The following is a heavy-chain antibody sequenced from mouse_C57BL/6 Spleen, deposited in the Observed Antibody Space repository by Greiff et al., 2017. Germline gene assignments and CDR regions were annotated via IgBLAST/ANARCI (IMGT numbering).Heavy chain of an antibody. CDR1: GYTFTDYN. J-gene: IGHJ4*01. D-gene: IGHD2-12*01. V-gene: IGHV1-18*01. CDR2: INPNNGGT. CDR3: ARDDVNAMDY. Sequence: EVQLVESGPELVKPGASVKIPCKASGYTFTDYNMDWVKQSHGKSLEWIGDINPNNGGTIYNQKFKGKATLTVDKSSSTAYMERRSLTSEDTAVYYCARDDVNAMDYWGQGTSVTVSS.